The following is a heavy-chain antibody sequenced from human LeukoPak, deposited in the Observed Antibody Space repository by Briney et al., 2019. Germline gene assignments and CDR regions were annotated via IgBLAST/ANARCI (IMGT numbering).Heavy chain of an antibody. D-gene: IGHD6-25*01. CDR2: IGTAGDT. Sequence: GGSLRLSCAASGFTFSSYDMHWVRQATGKGLEWVSAIGTAGDTYYPGSVKGRFTISRHNSKNTLYPQMNSLRAEDTAVYYCARDSGYGMDVWGQGTTVTVSS. V-gene: IGHV3-13*01. CDR3: ARDSGYGMDV. CDR1: GFTFSSYD. J-gene: IGHJ6*02.